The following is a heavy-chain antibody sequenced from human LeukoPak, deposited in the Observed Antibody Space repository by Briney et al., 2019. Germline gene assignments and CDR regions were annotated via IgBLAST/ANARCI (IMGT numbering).Heavy chain of an antibody. D-gene: IGHD3-16*02. CDR3: ARGPYMITFGGVIGYFDY. CDR2: INHSGST. Sequence: SETLSLTCAVYGGSFSGYYWSWIRQPPGKGLEWIGEINHSGSTNYNPSLKSRVTISVDTSKNQFSLKLSSVTAADTAVYYCARGPYMITFGGVIGYFDYWGQGTLATVSS. J-gene: IGHJ4*02. CDR1: GGSFSGYY. V-gene: IGHV4-34*01.